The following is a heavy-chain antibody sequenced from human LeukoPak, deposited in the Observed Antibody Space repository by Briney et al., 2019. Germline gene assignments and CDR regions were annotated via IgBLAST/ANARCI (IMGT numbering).Heavy chain of an antibody. CDR3: ARDPGYCSGGSCYFDY. D-gene: IGHD2-15*01. Sequence: GGSLRPSCAASGFTFSSYWMSWVRQAPGKGLEWVANIKQDGSEKYYVDSVKGRFTISRDNAKNSLYLQMNSLRAEDTAVYYCARDPGYCSGGSCYFDYWGQGTLVTVSS. CDR2: IKQDGSEK. CDR1: GFTFSSYW. J-gene: IGHJ4*02. V-gene: IGHV3-7*01.